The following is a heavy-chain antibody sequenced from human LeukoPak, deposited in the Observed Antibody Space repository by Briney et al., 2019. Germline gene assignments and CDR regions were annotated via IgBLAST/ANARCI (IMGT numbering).Heavy chain of an antibody. CDR2: VCYTGST. J-gene: IGHJ5*02. D-gene: IGHD4-11*01. CDR3: ARRTMTTGWFDP. Sequence: SETLSLTCTVSGGSISSSSYHWGWIRQPPGKGLEWIGNVCYTGSTFYSPSLKSRVTISVDTSRRQFSLRLTSVTAADTSIYYCARRTMTTGWFDPWGQGTLVTVSS. V-gene: IGHV4-39*01. CDR1: GGSISSSSYH.